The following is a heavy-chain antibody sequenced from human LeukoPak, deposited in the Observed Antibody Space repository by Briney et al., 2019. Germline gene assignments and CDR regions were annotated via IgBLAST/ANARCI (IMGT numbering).Heavy chain of an antibody. CDR1: GFTFSGYA. CDR3: AKEERRDSSGYHFDY. V-gene: IGHV3-23*01. J-gene: IGHJ4*02. D-gene: IGHD3-22*01. CDR2: ITGSGGST. Sequence: HPGGSLRLSCAASGFTFSGYAMNWVRQAPGKGLEWVSGITGSGGSTFYADSVKGRFTISRDNSKNTLFLQMESLRAEDTAVYYCAKEERRDSSGYHFDYWGQGTLVTVSS.